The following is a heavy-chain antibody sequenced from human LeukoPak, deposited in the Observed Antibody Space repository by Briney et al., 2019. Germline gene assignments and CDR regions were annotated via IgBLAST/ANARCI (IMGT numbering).Heavy chain of an antibody. CDR2: ISAYNGNT. CDR1: GYMFTSYG. Sequence: ASVKVSCKASGYMFTSYGISWLRQAPGQGLEWMGWISAYNGNTNYTQKFQGRVTMTTDTSTSTAYMELRSLKSDDTAVYYCARGRYSWHDRAAVDYWGQGTLVTVSS. CDR3: ARGRYSWHDRAAVDY. D-gene: IGHD1-20*01. J-gene: IGHJ4*02. V-gene: IGHV1-18*01.